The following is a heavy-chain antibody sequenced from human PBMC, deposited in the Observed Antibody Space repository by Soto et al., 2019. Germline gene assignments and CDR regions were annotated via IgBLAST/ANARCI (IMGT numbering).Heavy chain of an antibody. D-gene: IGHD3-10*01. V-gene: IGHV4-39*01. J-gene: IGHJ3*02. Sequence: SETLSLTCTVSGGSISSSSYYWGWIRQPPGKGLEWIGSIYYNGSTYYNPSLKSRVTISVDTSKNQFSLKLSSVTAADTAVYYCARPITMVRGVNDAFDIWGQGTMVTVSS. CDR1: GGSISSSSYY. CDR3: ARPITMVRGVNDAFDI. CDR2: IYYNGST.